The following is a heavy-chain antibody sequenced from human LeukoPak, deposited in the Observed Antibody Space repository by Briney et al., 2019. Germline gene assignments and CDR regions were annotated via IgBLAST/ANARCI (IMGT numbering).Heavy chain of an antibody. V-gene: IGHV1-46*01. J-gene: IGHJ6*02. Sequence: GASVKVSCKASGYTFTSYYMHWVRQAPGQGLEWMGIINPIGGSTTYAQKFQGRVTMTRDTSTSTVYMELSSLRSEDTAVYYCARDKEGMVYAMPGMDVWGQGTTVTVSS. CDR1: GYTFTSYY. CDR3: ARDKEGMVYAMPGMDV. D-gene: IGHD2-8*01. CDR2: INPIGGST.